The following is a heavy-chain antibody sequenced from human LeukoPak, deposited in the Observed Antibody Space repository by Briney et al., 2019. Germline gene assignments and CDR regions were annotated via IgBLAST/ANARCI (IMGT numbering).Heavy chain of an antibody. CDR2: FDPEDGET. J-gene: IGHJ4*02. CDR1: GYTLTELS. D-gene: IGHD6-19*01. CDR3: ATAYSSGWNIDY. Sequence: ASVTVSCKVSGYTLTELSMHWERQPPGKVLEWMGGFDPEDGETIYEQKFQGRVTMTEATSTDTAYMELSSLRAEDAAVYYCATAYSSGWNIDYWGQGTLVTVSS. V-gene: IGHV1-24*01.